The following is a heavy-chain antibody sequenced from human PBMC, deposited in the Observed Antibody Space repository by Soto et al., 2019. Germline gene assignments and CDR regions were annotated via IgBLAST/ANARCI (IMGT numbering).Heavy chain of an antibody. Sequence: GGSLRLSYAASGFTFNEYAMHWVRQGPGKGLKWVSGIIWNSAIRGYADSVKGRFTISRDNAKNSLYLQMNSLRAEDTALYYCARDFGLVNDYYCGMFVWGLVSTVSVCS. V-gene: IGHV3-9*01. CDR1: GFTFNEYA. CDR2: IIWNSAIR. D-gene: IGHD3-16*01. J-gene: IGHJ6*02. CDR3: ARDFGLVNDYYCGMFV.